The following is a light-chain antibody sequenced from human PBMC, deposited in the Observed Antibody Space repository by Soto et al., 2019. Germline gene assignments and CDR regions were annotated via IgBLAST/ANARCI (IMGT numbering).Light chain of an antibody. CDR2: SNN. CDR1: RSSIGSNT. CDR3: AAWDASLSGFYV. V-gene: IGLV1-44*01. Sequence: QSVLTQPPPASGTPGQRVTISGSGSRSSIGSNTVNWYQHLPGMAPKLLIYSNNHRPSGVPDRFSATKAGASAILASSGLQSGAGGDYYRAAWDASLSGFYVFGCGTKVTPL. J-gene: IGLJ1*01.